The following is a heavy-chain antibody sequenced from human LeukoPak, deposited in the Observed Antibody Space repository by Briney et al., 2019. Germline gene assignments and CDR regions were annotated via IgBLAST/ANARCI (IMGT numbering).Heavy chain of an antibody. CDR3: TKRLSLRFDAFDI. CDR2: ISDIGPNT. Sequence: GSLRLSCAASGFTLNNFAMTWVRQAPGKGLEWVSSISDIGPNTYYAASVKGRFTISRDTSKNTLYLEMNRLRAEDTALYYCTKRLSLRFDAFDIWGPGTVVAVSS. CDR1: GFTLNNFA. J-gene: IGHJ3*02. D-gene: IGHD3-3*01. V-gene: IGHV3-23*01.